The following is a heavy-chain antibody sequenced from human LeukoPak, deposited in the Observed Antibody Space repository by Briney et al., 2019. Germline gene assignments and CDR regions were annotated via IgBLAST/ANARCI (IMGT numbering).Heavy chain of an antibody. D-gene: IGHD3-22*01. V-gene: IGHV4-4*07. J-gene: IGHJ5*02. Sequence: PSETLSLTCTVSGGSISIYYWSWIRQPAGKGLEWIGRINTSGSTKYNPSLKSRVTMSVDTPKNQFSLKLSSVTAADTAVYYCARGVHPLYYYDSSGYLEPWGQGTLVTVSS. CDR3: ARGVHPLYYYDSSGYLEP. CDR2: INTSGST. CDR1: GGSISIYY.